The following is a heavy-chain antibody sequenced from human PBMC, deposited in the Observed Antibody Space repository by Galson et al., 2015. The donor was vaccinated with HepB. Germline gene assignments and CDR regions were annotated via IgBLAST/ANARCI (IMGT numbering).Heavy chain of an antibody. CDR2: ISYDGSNK. CDR1: GFTFSSYA. CDR3: ARGRIAAADD. V-gene: IGHV3-30*04. Sequence: SLRLSCAASGFTFSSYAMHWVRQAPGKGLEWVAVISYDGSNKYYADSVKGRFTISRDNSKNTLYLQMNSLSAEDTAVYYCARGRIAAADDWGQGTLVTVSS. J-gene: IGHJ4*02. D-gene: IGHD6-13*01.